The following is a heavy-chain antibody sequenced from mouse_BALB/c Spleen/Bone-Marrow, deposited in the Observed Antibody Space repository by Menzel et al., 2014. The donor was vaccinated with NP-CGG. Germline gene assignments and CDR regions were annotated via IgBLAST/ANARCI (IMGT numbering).Heavy chain of an antibody. D-gene: IGHD1-1*01. V-gene: IGHV14-1*02. CDR3: ARFLLRDYAMDY. Sequence: EVQLQQSGAELVRPGALVKLSCKTSGFNIKDYYMFWLKQRPEQGLEWIGWIDPETNYTIYDPKFRGKASITAETSSNTAYLQLSSLTSEDIAVYYCARFLLRDYAMDYWGQGTSVTVSS. J-gene: IGHJ4*01. CDR2: IDPETNYT. CDR1: GFNIKDYY.